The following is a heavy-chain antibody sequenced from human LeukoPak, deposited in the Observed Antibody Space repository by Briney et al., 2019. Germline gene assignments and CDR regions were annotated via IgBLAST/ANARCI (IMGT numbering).Heavy chain of an antibody. CDR3: ARGAGGWGSYYADFDY. CDR2: IYYSGST. J-gene: IGHJ4*02. D-gene: IGHD3-10*01. V-gene: IGHV4-59*01. Sequence: SETLSLTCTVSGGSISSYYWSWIRQPPGKGLEWIGYIYYSGSTNYNPSLKSRVTISVDTSKNQFSLKLSSVTAADTAVYYCARGAGGWGSYYADFDYWGQGTLVTVSS. CDR1: GGSISSYY.